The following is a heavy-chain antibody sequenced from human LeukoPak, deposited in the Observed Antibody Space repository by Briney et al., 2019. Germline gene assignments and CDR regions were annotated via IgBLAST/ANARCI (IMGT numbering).Heavy chain of an antibody. CDR1: GFTFTNNF. J-gene: IGHJ4*01. CDR2: IKQDGSET. V-gene: IGHV3-7*01. CDR3: VREGFYFFDL. Sequence: QSGGSLRLSCAASGFTFTNNFMSWVRQVPGKGLEWVANIKQDGSETTYADSVRGRFTIFRDNAKDSVYLQMNSLRAEDSATYYCVREGFYFFDLWGQGTLVTVSS.